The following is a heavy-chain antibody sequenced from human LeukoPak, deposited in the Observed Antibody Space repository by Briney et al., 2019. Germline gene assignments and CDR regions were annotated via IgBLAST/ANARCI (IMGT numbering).Heavy chain of an antibody. D-gene: IGHD3-22*01. CDR2: IYYSGTT. CDR3: ALYYYDSSGYPDAFDI. CDR1: GGSISSGGYY. J-gene: IGHJ3*02. V-gene: IGHV4-31*03. Sequence: PSQTLSLTCTVFGGSISSGGYYWSWIRQHPGKGLEWIGYIYYSGTTSSNPSLKSRVNISVDTSKNQFSLKLSSVTAADTAVYYCALYYYDSSGYPDAFDIWGQGTMVTVSS.